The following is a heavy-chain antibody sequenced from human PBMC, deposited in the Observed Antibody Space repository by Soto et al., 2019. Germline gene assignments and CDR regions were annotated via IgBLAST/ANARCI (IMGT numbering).Heavy chain of an antibody. D-gene: IGHD6-19*01. V-gene: IGHV1-69*13. Sequence: SVKVSCKASGGTFSSYAISWVRQAPGQGLEWMGGIIPIFGTANYAQKFQGRVTITADESTSTAYMELSSLRSEDTAVYYCASHIALAGTMGYYYGMDVWGQGTTVTVSS. CDR3: ASHIALAGTMGYYYGMDV. CDR1: GGTFSSYA. CDR2: IIPIFGTA. J-gene: IGHJ6*02.